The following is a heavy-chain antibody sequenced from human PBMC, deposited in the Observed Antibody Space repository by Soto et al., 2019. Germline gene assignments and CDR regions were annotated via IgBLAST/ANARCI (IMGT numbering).Heavy chain of an antibody. CDR2: IYHSGST. D-gene: IGHD6-13*01. V-gene: IGHV4-31*03. CDR1: GVSVSNGAYY. CDR3: ARLKGGAAGNFDY. Sequence: SETLSLTCTASGVSVSNGAYYWTWIRHHPGKGLEWIGYIYHSGSTYYNPSLNSRVTISVDTCMNRFSLKLTSVTAADTAVYHCARLKGGAAGNFDYWGQGTQVTVSS. J-gene: IGHJ4*02.